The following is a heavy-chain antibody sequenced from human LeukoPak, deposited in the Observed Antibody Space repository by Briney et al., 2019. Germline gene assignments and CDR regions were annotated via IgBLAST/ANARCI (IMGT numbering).Heavy chain of an antibody. J-gene: IGHJ4*02. CDR1: GFTFSSYG. CDR2: ISYDGSNK. CDR3: AKDSGWVVVVPAAIDY. D-gene: IGHD2-2*01. Sequence: GRSLRLSCAASGFTFSSYGMHWVRQAPGKGLEWVAFISYDGSNKYYADSVKGRFTISRDNSKNTLYLQMNSLRAEDTAVYYCAKDSGWVVVVPAAIDYWGQGTLVTVSS. V-gene: IGHV3-30*18.